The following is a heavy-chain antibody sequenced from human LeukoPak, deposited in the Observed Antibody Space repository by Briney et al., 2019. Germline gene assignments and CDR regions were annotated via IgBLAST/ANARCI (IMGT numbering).Heavy chain of an antibody. CDR2: ISSSSSYI. Sequence: PGGSLRLSCAASGFTFSSYSMNWVRQAPGKGLEWVSSISSSSSYIYYADSVKGRFTISRDNAKNSLYLQMNSLRAEDTAVYYCARDREMFDYVHDHYGMDVWGQGTTVTVSS. V-gene: IGHV3-21*01. D-gene: IGHD3-10*02. CDR3: ARDREMFDYVHDHYGMDV. CDR1: GFTFSSYS. J-gene: IGHJ6*02.